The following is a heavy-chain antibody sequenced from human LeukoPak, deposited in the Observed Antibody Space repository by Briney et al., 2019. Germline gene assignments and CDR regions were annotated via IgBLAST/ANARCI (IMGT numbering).Heavy chain of an antibody. J-gene: IGHJ4*02. CDR3: ARGHAGATDFDY. Sequence: ASVKVSCKASGYTFTGYYMHWVRQAPGQGPEWMGWINPNSGGTNYAQKFQGRVTMTRDMSINTAYMELSRLRSDDTAVYYCARGHAGATDFDYWGQGTLVTVSS. CDR1: GYTFTGYY. CDR2: INPNSGGT. D-gene: IGHD1-26*01. V-gene: IGHV1-2*02.